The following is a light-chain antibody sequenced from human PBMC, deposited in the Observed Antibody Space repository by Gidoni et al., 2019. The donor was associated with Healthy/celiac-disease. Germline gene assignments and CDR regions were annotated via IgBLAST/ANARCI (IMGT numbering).Light chain of an antibody. CDR2: DAS. CDR1: QSVSSY. CDR3: QQRSNWPIT. J-gene: IGKJ5*01. V-gene: IGKV3-11*01. Sequence: LATLSLSPGERATLYCRASQSVSSYLAWYQQKPGQAPRLLIYDASNRATGIPARFSGSGSGTDFTLTISSLEPEDFAVYYCQQRSNWPITFGQGTRLEIK.